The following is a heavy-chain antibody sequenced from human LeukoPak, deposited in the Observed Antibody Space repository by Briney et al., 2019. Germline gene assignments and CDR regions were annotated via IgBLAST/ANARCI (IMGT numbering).Heavy chain of an antibody. J-gene: IGHJ4*02. V-gene: IGHV4-39*07. CDR2: IYYSGST. CDR1: GGSISSSSSY. Sequence: SETLSLTCSVSGGSISSSSSYWGWIRQPPGKGLEWIGNIYYSGSTYYNPSLKSRVTISIDTSKNQFSLKLSSVTAADTAVYYCARGLFYDSSGYYYPVSYYFDYWGQGTLVTVSS. D-gene: IGHD3-22*01. CDR3: ARGLFYDSSGYYYPVSYYFDY.